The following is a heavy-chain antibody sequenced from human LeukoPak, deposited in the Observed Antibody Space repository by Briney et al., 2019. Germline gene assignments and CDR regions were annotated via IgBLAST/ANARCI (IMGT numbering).Heavy chain of an antibody. CDR2: ISGSGGST. D-gene: IGHD3-16*01. Sequence: GGSLRLSCAASGFTFSSYAMSWVRQAPGKGLEWVSAISGSGGSTYYADSVKGRFTISRDNSKNTLYLQMNSLRAEDTAVYYCAKHNKGHYGSYVDYWGQGTLVTVSS. J-gene: IGHJ4*02. CDR3: AKHNKGHYGSYVDY. CDR1: GFTFSSYA. V-gene: IGHV3-23*01.